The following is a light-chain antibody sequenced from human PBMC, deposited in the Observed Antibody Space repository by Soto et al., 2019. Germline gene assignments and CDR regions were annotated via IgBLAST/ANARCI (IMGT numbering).Light chain of an antibody. Sequence: QSVLTQPASVSGSPGQSITISCTGTSGDVGGYNYVSWYQQHPGKAPKLMIYEVSNRPSGVSNRFSGSKSGNMASLTISGLQAEDEADYYCSSYTSSSTYAFGTGTKVTVL. CDR1: SGDVGGYNY. CDR3: SSYTSSSTYA. CDR2: EVS. J-gene: IGLJ1*01. V-gene: IGLV2-14*01.